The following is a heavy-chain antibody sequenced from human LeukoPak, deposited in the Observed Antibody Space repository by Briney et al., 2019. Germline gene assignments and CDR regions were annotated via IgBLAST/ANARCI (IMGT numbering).Heavy chain of an antibody. CDR3: AREGGFYRPLDY. J-gene: IGHJ4*02. CDR2: VHYSGST. D-gene: IGHD3-3*01. CDR1: GGSISSSSYY. Sequence: SETLSLTCTVSGGSISSSSYYWGWIRQPPGKGLEWIGSVHYSGSTYYNPSLKSRLIMSVDLPENHISLKLTSVTAADTAVYYCAREGGFYRPLDYSGQGTLVTVSS. V-gene: IGHV4-39*07.